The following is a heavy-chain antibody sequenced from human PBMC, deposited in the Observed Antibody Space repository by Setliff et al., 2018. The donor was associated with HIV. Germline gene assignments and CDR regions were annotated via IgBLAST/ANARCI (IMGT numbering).Heavy chain of an antibody. CDR2: ISGGGGTT. V-gene: IGHV3-23*01. Sequence: GGSLRLSCAASGFTFSTYAMTWVRHGPGKGLEWVSGISGGGGTTYYAAAVKGRFTISRDNSKNTLYLQMNSLRAEDTAVYYCAKRTSVGSLVWGQGTLVTVSS. D-gene: IGHD3-10*01. J-gene: IGHJ4*01. CDR1: GFTFSTYA. CDR3: AKRTSVGSLV.